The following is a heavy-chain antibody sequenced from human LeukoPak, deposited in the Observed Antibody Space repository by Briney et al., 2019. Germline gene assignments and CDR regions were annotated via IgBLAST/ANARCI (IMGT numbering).Heavy chain of an antibody. CDR3: ARGWGRDKYSSSQGDY. V-gene: IGHV3-30-3*01. Sequence: PGGSLRLSCAASGFTFSSYAMHWVRQAPGKGLEWVAVISYDGSNRYYADSVKGRFTISRDNSKNTLYLQMNSLRAEDTAVYYCARGWGRDKYSSSQGDYWGQGTLVTVSS. CDR2: ISYDGSNR. CDR1: GFTFSSYA. J-gene: IGHJ4*02. D-gene: IGHD6-6*01.